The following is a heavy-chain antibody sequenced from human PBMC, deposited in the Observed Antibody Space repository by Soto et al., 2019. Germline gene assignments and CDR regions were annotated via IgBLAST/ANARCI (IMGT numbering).Heavy chain of an antibody. J-gene: IGHJ3*02. Sequence: GGSLRLSCAASGFTFSAYAMHWVRQAPGKGLEWVALISYDGSNKYYADSVKGRFTISRDNSKNTLYLQMNSLRAEDTAVYYCARVGEMATMAGDFDIWGQGTMVTVSS. D-gene: IGHD3-10*01. CDR3: ARVGEMATMAGDFDI. CDR1: GFTFSAYA. CDR2: ISYDGSNK. V-gene: IGHV3-30-3*01.